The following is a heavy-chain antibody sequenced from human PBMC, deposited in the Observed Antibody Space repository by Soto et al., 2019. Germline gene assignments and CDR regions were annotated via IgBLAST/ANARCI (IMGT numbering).Heavy chain of an antibody. Sequence: PSETLSLTCAVYGGSFSGYYWSWIRQPPGKGLEWIGEINHSGSTNYNPSLKSRVTISVDTSKNQFSLKLSSVTAADTAVYYCARRARSITIFGVVIRTVRFAPWGQGTLVPSSS. CDR2: INHSGST. J-gene: IGHJ5*02. D-gene: IGHD3-3*01. CDR1: GGSFSGYY. CDR3: ARRARSITIFGVVIRTVRFAP. V-gene: IGHV4-34*01.